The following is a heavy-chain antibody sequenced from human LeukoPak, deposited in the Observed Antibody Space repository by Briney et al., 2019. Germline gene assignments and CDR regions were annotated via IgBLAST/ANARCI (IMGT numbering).Heavy chain of an antibody. D-gene: IGHD5-12*01. CDR3: ARATITSNFYFHYGLDV. V-gene: IGHV4-59*01. Sequence: PSETLSLTCTVSGGSISSYYWSWIRQPPGKGLEWIGYIYYSGSTNYNPSLKSRVSISVDTPKNQFSLKLSSVTAADTAVYFCARATITSNFYFHYGLDVWGQGTTVTVSS. CDR2: IYYSGST. J-gene: IGHJ6*02. CDR1: GGSISSYY.